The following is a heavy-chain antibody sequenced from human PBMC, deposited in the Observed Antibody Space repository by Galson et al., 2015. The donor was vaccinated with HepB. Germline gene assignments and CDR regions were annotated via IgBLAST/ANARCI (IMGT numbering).Heavy chain of an antibody. J-gene: IGHJ6*02. CDR1: GYTFTSYG. CDR2: ISAYNGNT. Sequence: QSGAEVKKPGASVKVSCKASGYTFTSYGISWVRQAPGQGLEWMGWISAYNGNTNYARKLQGRVTMTTDTSTSTAYMELRSLRSDDTAVYYCARDSTPPYSSGWYEGYYYYGMDVWGQGTTVTVSS. V-gene: IGHV1-18*04. D-gene: IGHD6-19*01. CDR3: ARDSTPPYSSGWYEGYYYYGMDV.